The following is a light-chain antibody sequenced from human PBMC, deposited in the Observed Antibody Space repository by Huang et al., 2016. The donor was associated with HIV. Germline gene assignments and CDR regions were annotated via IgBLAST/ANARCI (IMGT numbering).Light chain of an antibody. J-gene: IGKJ4*01. V-gene: IGKV3-20*01. CDR3: QLYRGSLT. CDR1: QSVSSNS. CDR2: DAS. Sequence: EIVLTQSSGTLSLSPGERATLRCRAIQSVSSNSLAWYQQKPGQAPRLLIYDASSRAIGIPNRFSGSGSGTDFTLTISRLEPEDFAVYYCQLYRGSLTFGGGTKVEIK.